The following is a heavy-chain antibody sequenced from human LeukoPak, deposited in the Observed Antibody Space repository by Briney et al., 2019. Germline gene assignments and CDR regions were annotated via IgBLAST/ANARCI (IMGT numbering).Heavy chain of an antibody. CDR1: GFTFDDYA. D-gene: IGHD3-3*01. Sequence: QAGGSLRLSCAASGFTFDDYAMHWVRQAPGKGLEWVSGISWNSGSIGYADSVKGRFTTSRDNAKNSLYLQMNSLRAEDTALYYCAKDSQGYDFFAPFDPWGQGTLVTVSS. CDR2: ISWNSGSI. J-gene: IGHJ5*02. CDR3: AKDSQGYDFFAPFDP. V-gene: IGHV3-9*01.